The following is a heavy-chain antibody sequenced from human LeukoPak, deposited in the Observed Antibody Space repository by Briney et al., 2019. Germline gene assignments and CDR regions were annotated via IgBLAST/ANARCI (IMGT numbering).Heavy chain of an antibody. CDR2: INPDGSQK. D-gene: IGHD5-24*01. CDR3: AAWTDRGYNF. CDR1: GFTFSGSW. Sequence: GESLRLSCAASGFTFSGSWMNWVRQAPGKGLEWVANINPDGSQKRFVDSVMGRFTMSRDNARNSLYLQMNSLRVEDTAVFYCAAWTDRGYNFWGQGTLVTVSS. V-gene: IGHV3-7*01. J-gene: IGHJ4*02.